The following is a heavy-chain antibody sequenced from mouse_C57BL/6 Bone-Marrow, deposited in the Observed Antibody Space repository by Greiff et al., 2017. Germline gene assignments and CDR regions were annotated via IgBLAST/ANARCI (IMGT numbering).Heavy chain of an antibody. D-gene: IGHD2-2*01. J-gene: IGHJ1*03. CDR2: IDPETGGT. V-gene: IGHV1-15*01. CDR1: GYTFTDYE. CDR3: TMVTRYFDV. Sequence: VKLVESGAELVRPGASVTLSCKASGYTFTDYEMHWVKQTPVHGLEWIGAIDPETGGTAYNQKLKGKAILTADKSSSKAYMELRSLTAEDSSVYCFTMVTRYFDVWGTGTTVTVSS.